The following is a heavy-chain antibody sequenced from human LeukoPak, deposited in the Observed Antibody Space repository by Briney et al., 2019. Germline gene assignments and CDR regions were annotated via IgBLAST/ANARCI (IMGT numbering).Heavy chain of an antibody. Sequence: GGSLRLSCAASGFTFSSYAMSWVRQAPGKGLEWVSAISGSGGSTYYADSVKGRFTISRDNSKNTPYLQMNSLRAEDMAVYYCAKGSIAVAGTPNWFDPWGQGTLVTVSS. V-gene: IGHV3-23*01. CDR3: AKGSIAVAGTPNWFDP. J-gene: IGHJ5*02. CDR2: ISGSGGST. D-gene: IGHD6-19*01. CDR1: GFTFSSYA.